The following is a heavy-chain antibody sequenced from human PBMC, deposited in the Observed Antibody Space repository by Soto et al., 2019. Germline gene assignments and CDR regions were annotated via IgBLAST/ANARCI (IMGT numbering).Heavy chain of an antibody. Sequence: QVQLQQWGAGLLKPSETLSLTCAVYGGSISGYYLTWIRQPPGKGLEWIGEINHNGSPYYHPSLMSRITISVDTSNNQFYLKVNSLTAADTAVYYCVSGRTGPRLSDWGLGTLVTVSS. D-gene: IGHD4-17*01. CDR2: INHNGSP. CDR1: GGSISGYY. CDR3: VSGRTGPRLSD. J-gene: IGHJ4*02. V-gene: IGHV4-34*01.